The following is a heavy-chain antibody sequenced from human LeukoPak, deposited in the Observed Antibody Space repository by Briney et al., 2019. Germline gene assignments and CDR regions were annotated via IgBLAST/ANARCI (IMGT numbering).Heavy chain of an antibody. CDR2: IYYSGST. CDR1: GGSISSSSYY. CDR3: ARGIYDYVWGSYRLSRPFDY. J-gene: IGHJ4*02. D-gene: IGHD3-16*02. V-gene: IGHV4-39*06. Sequence: SETLSLTCTVSGGSISSSSYYWGWIRQPPGKGLEWIGSIYYSGSTYYNPSLKSRVTISVDTSKNQFPLKLSSVTAADTAVYYCARGIYDYVWGSYRLSRPFDYWGQGTLVTVSS.